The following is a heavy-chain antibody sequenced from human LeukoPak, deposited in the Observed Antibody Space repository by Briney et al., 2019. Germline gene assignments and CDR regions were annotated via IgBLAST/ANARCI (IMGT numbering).Heavy chain of an antibody. V-gene: IGHV3-23*01. CDR3: AKDKSPQYYYYGMDV. J-gene: IGHJ6*02. Sequence: PGGSLRLSCAASGFTFSAFAMTWVRQAPGKGLEWVSTITDDGYNTYSADSVKGRITFSRDNSKNTLSLQLRSLRAEDTAVYYCAKDKSPQYYYYGMDVWGQGTTVTVSS. CDR2: ITDDGYNT. CDR1: GFTFSAFA.